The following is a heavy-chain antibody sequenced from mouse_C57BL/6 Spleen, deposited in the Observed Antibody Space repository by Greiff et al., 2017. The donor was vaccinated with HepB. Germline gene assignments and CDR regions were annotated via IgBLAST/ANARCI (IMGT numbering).Heavy chain of an antibody. Sequence: EVHLVESGGGLVKPGGSLKLSCAASGFTFSSYAMSWVRQTPDKRLEWVATISDGGSYNYYLDNVKGRFTISRDNAKNNLYLQRSHLKSEDTAMYYCARVVPNYYAMDYWGQGTSVTVSS. CDR3: ARVVPNYYAMDY. V-gene: IGHV5-4*01. J-gene: IGHJ4*01. D-gene: IGHD5-1*01. CDR2: ISDGGSYN. CDR1: GFTFSSYA.